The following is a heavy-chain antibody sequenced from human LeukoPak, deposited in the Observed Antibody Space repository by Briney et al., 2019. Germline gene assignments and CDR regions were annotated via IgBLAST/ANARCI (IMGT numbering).Heavy chain of an antibody. Sequence: SQTLSLTCAVSGGSISGGGYSWSWIRQPPGKGLEWIGYIYHSGSTYYNPSLKSRVTISVDRSKNQFSLKLSSVTAADTAVYYCASSSSWSEFDPWGQGTLVTVSS. V-gene: IGHV4-30-2*01. CDR3: ASSSSWSEFDP. CDR1: GGSISGGGYS. CDR2: IYHSGST. D-gene: IGHD6-13*01. J-gene: IGHJ5*02.